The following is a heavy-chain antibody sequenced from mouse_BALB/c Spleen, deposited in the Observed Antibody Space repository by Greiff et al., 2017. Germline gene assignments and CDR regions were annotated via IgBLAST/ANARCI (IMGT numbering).Heavy chain of an antibody. V-gene: IGHV2-2*02. D-gene: IGHD2-14*01. CDR1: GFSLTSYG. CDR3: ASLYYRYDGYYAMDY. Sequence: VQLQQSGPGLVQPSQSLSITCTVSGFSLTSYGVHWVRQSPGKGLEWLGVIWSGGSTDYNAAFISRLSISKDNSKSQVFFKMNSLQANDTAIYYCASLYYRYDGYYAMDYWGQGTSVTVSS. J-gene: IGHJ4*01. CDR2: IWSGGST.